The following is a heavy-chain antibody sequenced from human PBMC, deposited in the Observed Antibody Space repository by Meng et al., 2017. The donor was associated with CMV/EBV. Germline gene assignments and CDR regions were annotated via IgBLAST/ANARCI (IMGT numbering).Heavy chain of an antibody. D-gene: IGHD3-9*01. Sequence: GGFLRLSCAASGFTFSSYWMHWVRQAPGKGLVWVSRINSDGSSTSYADSVKGRFTISRDNAKNTLYLQMNSLRAEDTAVYYCARGDILTGYFGPGYYGMDVWGQGTTVTVSS. CDR1: GFTFSSYW. CDR2: INSDGSST. J-gene: IGHJ6*02. CDR3: ARGDILTGYFGPGYYGMDV. V-gene: IGHV3-74*01.